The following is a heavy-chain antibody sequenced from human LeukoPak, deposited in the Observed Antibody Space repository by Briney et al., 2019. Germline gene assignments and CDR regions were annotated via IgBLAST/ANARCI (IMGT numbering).Heavy chain of an antibody. CDR3: ARDYYYDSSGYYYDYYYYYMDV. V-gene: IGHV6-1*01. CDR2: TYYRSKWYN. Sequence: SQTLSPTCAISGDSVSSNSAAWNWIRQSPSRGLEWLGRTYYRSKWYNDYAVSVKSRITISPDTSKNQFSLQLNSVTPEDTAVYYCARDYYYDSSGYYYDYYYYYMDVWGKGTTVTVSS. J-gene: IGHJ6*03. CDR1: GDSVSSNSAA. D-gene: IGHD3-22*01.